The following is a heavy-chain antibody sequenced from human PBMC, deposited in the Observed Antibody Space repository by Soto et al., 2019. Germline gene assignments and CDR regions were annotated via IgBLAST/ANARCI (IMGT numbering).Heavy chain of an antibody. V-gene: IGHV1-2*02. D-gene: IGHD2-15*01. CDR1: VYTLTCYY. CDR2: INPNSGGT. Sequence: SVKVSWKSSVYTLTCYYMHWVRQAPGQGLEWMGWINPNSGGTNYAQKFQGRVTMTRDTSISTAYMELSRLRSDDTAVYYCARVSRARYGMDVWGQGTTVTVSS. J-gene: IGHJ6*02. CDR3: ARVSRARYGMDV.